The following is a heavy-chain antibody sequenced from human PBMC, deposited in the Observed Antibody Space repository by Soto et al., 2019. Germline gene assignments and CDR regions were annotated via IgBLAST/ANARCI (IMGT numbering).Heavy chain of an antibody. Sequence: EVELLESGGGLVQPGGSLRLSCKASGFMFNNSAMTWVRQAPGQGLQWVASVSDNGGSRGGTYYADSVKGRFTISRDNSKNTLYLQLDSLTGADTAVYYCDRSKAVVIAALDIWGQGTMVTVSS. CDR2: VSDNGGSRGGT. CDR1: GFMFNNSA. J-gene: IGHJ3*02. CDR3: DRSKAVVIAALDI. D-gene: IGHD2-21*01. V-gene: IGHV3-23*01.